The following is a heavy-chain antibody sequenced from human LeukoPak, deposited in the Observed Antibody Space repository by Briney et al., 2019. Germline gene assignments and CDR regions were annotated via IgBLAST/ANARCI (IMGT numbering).Heavy chain of an antibody. CDR2: ISGSGGST. CDR1: GFTFSSYA. V-gene: IGHV3-23*01. Sequence: PGGSLRLSCAASGFTFSSYAMSWVRQAPGKGLEWVSAISGSGGSTYYADSVKGRFTISRDNAKNSLYLQMNSLRAEDTAVYYCARISVAGTLGYWGQGTLVTVSS. D-gene: IGHD6-19*01. CDR3: ARISVAGTLGY. J-gene: IGHJ4*02.